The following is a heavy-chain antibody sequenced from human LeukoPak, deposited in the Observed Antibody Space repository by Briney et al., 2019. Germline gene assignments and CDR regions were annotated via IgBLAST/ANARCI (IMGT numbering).Heavy chain of an antibody. V-gene: IGHV3-23*01. D-gene: IGHD3-10*01. Sequence: GGSLRLSCEASGFTFSSYDMSWVRQAPGKGLEWVSTISSSGGSTYYAESVKGRFTISRDNSRNTLYLQMNSLRAEDTALYYCAKRRFPSFGADDYWGQGTLVTVSS. CDR2: ISSSGGST. J-gene: IGHJ4*02. CDR1: GFTFSSYD. CDR3: AKRRFPSFGADDY.